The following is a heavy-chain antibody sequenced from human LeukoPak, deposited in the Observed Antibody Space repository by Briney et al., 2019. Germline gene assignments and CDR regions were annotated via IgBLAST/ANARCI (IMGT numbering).Heavy chain of an antibody. J-gene: IGHJ4*02. Sequence: ESGPTLVNPTQTLTLTCTFSGFSLSSSGVGVGWILQPPGKALEWLALLFLDDDKRYSPSMKSRLTIANDTSKNQVVLTLTNMDPVDTGTYYCVHRDYYDSRGYLKWGQGTLVTVSS. CDR2: LFLDDDK. D-gene: IGHD3-22*01. CDR3: VHRDYYDSRGYLK. CDR1: GFSLSSSGVG. V-gene: IGHV2-5*02.